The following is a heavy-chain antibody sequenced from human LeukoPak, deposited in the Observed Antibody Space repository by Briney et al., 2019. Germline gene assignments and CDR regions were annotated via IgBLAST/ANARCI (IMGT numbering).Heavy chain of an antibody. CDR2: IHYSGST. J-gene: IGHJ4*02. Sequence: SQTLSLTCTVSGGAFTNGNYYWSWTRQHPGGALQWIGYIHYSGSTDYIPSLRTRLTTSLDTSENQFSLRLTSVTAADTAVYYCASLGTLGADHDSWGQGTLVTVSS. CDR1: GGAFTNGNYY. CDR3: ASLGTLGADHDS. V-gene: IGHV4-31*03. D-gene: IGHD1-1*01.